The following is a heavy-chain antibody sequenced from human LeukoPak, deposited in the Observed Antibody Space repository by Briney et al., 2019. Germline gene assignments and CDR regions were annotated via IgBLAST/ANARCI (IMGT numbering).Heavy chain of an antibody. D-gene: IGHD3-10*01. CDR3: ARGSSMVRGVSPFDP. V-gene: IGHV4-59*01. Sequence: SETLSLTCTVSGGSISSYYWSWIRQPPGKGLEWIGYIYYSGSTNYNPSLKSRVTISVDTSKNQFSLKLSSVTAADTAVYYCARGSSMVRGVSPFDPWGQGTLVTASS. CDR1: GGSISSYY. CDR2: IYYSGST. J-gene: IGHJ5*02.